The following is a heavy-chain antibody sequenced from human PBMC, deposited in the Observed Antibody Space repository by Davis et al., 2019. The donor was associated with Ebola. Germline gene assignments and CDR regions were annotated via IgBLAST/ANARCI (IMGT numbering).Heavy chain of an antibody. CDR1: GGSFSGYY. Sequence: MPSETLSLTCAVYGGSFSGYYWSWIRQPPGKGLEWIGEINHSGSTNYNPSLKSRVTISVDTSKNQFSLKLSSVTAADTAMYYCARRGTSSLYAGWFDPWGQGTLVTVSS. CDR2: INHSGST. J-gene: IGHJ5*02. CDR3: ARRGTSSLYAGWFDP. D-gene: IGHD6-13*01. V-gene: IGHV4-34*01.